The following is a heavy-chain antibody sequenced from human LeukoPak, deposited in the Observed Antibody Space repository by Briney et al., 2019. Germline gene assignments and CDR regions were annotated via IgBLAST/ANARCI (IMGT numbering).Heavy chain of an antibody. J-gene: IGHJ6*03. D-gene: IGHD3-10*01. CDR1: GFTFSSYG. Sequence: GGSLRLSCGASGFTFSSYGMHWVRQAPGKGLEWVAFIRYDGSNKYYADSVKGRFTISRDNSKNTLYLQMNSLRAEDTAVYYCAKLGDPYYYYYYMDVWGKGTTVTVSS. V-gene: IGHV3-30*02. CDR3: AKLGDPYYYYYYMDV. CDR2: IRYDGSNK.